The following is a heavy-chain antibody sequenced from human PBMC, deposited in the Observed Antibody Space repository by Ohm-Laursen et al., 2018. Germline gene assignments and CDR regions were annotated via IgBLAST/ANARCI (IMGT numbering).Heavy chain of an antibody. D-gene: IGHD6-13*01. CDR3: AKDQMASSWSHDAFDM. CDR2: ININGAMT. J-gene: IGHJ3*02. CDR1: GFTFSTYG. V-gene: IGHV3-23*01. Sequence: SLRLSCAASGFTFSTYGMSWVRQAPGKWLEWVSGININGAMTHYADSVKGRFTMSRDNSKNTLYLQMNSLRVEDTAVYHCAKDQMASSWSHDAFDMWGQGTMVTVSS.